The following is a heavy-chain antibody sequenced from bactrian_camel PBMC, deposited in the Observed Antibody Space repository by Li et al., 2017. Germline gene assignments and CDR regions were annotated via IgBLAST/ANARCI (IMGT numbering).Heavy chain of an antibody. V-gene: IGHV3S40*01. CDR3: EASLLPSRECTLTESKYAY. CDR1: APTPIAHC. CDR2: IYRGGGRT. D-gene: IGHD1*01. J-gene: IGHJ4*01. Sequence: DVQLVESGGRSVEVGGSLRLSCAASAPTPIAHCMGWFRQAPGKEREGIAAIYRGGGRTWYADSVKGRSAISQDQGVNTVFLQMSSLKPEDTALYYCEASLLPSRECTLTESKYAYWGQGTQVTVS.